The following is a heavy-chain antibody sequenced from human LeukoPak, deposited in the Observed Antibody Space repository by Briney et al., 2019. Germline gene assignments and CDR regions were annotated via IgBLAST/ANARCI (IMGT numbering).Heavy chain of an antibody. D-gene: IGHD3-3*01. Sequence: GGSLRLSCAASGFXFTSYGMHWVRQAPGKGLEWVAVIWYDESNKYYADSVKGRFTISRDNSKNTLYLQMNSLRAEDTAVYYCARDLYDFWSGYCFQYWGQGTLVTVSS. CDR3: ARDLYDFWSGYCFQY. CDR1: GFXFTSYG. J-gene: IGHJ1*01. V-gene: IGHV3-33*01. CDR2: IWYDESNK.